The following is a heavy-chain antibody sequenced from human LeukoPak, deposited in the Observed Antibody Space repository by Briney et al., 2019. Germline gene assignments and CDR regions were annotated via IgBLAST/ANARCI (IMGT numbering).Heavy chain of an antibody. Sequence: SETLSLTCTVSGGSISFYYWSWIRQPPGKGLEWIGYIYYSGSTNYNPSLKSRVTISVDSSKNQFSLKLSSVTAADTAVYYCARTTEGGYTYDHFYYYYMDVWGKGTTVTISS. CDR3: ARTTEGGYTYDHFYYYYMDV. J-gene: IGHJ6*03. D-gene: IGHD5-18*01. CDR2: IYYSGST. CDR1: GGSISFYY. V-gene: IGHV4-59*01.